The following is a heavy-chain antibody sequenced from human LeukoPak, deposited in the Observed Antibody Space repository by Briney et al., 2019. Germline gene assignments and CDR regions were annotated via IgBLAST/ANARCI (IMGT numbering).Heavy chain of an antibody. Sequence: GGSLRLSCVASGFTFTTYGMHWVRQVPGKGLEWVAVIWYDGSNKYYGESVKGRFTISRDNSRNTLFLQMNSLRAEDTAVYYCARDNYYDSGGYFSWCLDYWGQGIPVTVSS. D-gene: IGHD3-22*01. V-gene: IGHV3-33*01. CDR1: GFTFTTYG. CDR3: ARDNYYDSGGYFSWCLDY. CDR2: IWYDGSNK. J-gene: IGHJ4*02.